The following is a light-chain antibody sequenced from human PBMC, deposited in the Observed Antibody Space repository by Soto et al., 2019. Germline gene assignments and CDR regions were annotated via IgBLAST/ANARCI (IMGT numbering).Light chain of an antibody. V-gene: IGKV1-5*03. CDR2: KAS. CDR1: QSISSW. CDR3: QQYNSYWT. J-gene: IGKJ1*01. Sequence: DIQMTQSPSTLSASVGDRVTITCRASQSISSWLAWYQQTPGKAPKLLIYKASSLESGVPSRFSGSGSGTEFTLTISSLQPDDFATYYCQQYNSYWTFGQGTKVDI.